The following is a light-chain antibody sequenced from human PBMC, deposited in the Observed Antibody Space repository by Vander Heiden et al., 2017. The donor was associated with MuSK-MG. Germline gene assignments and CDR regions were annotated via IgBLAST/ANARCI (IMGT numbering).Light chain of an antibody. CDR3: QQYNNWPPLT. V-gene: IGKV3D-15*01. Sequence: VMMQSPATLSVSPGESVTLSCRASQTISGRLAWYHQKPGQAPKLLFYATSTRATGTPARFSGGGSGTEFTLTISSLQSEDSAVYYCQQYNNWPPLTFGGGTKVEI. CDR2: ATS. CDR1: QTISGR. J-gene: IGKJ4*01.